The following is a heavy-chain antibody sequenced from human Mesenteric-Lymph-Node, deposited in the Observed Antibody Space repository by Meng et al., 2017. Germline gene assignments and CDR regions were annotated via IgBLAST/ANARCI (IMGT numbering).Heavy chain of an antibody. CDR2: ISSSSSYI. CDR3: ARDRVAAADFYYYYGMDV. Sequence: GESLKISCAASGFTFSSYWMSWVRQAPGKGLEWVSSISSSSSYIYYADSVKGRFTISRDNAKNSLYLQMNSLRAEDTAVYYCARDRVAAADFYYYYGMDVWGQGTTVTVSS. D-gene: IGHD6-13*01. CDR1: GFTFSSYW. V-gene: IGHV3-21*01. J-gene: IGHJ6*02.